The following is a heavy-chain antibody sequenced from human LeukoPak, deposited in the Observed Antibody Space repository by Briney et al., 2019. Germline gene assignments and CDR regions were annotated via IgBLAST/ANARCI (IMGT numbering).Heavy chain of an antibody. Sequence: GGSLRLSCAASGFTFSSYEMNWVRQAPGKGLEWVSYISSSGSTIYYADSVKGRFTISRDNAKNSLYLQMNSLRAEDTAVYYCARDSDIVVVPAATRPYYYYYGMDVWGKGTTVTVSS. V-gene: IGHV3-48*03. J-gene: IGHJ6*04. D-gene: IGHD2-2*01. CDR3: ARDSDIVVVPAATRPYYYYYGMDV. CDR1: GFTFSSYE. CDR2: ISSSGSTI.